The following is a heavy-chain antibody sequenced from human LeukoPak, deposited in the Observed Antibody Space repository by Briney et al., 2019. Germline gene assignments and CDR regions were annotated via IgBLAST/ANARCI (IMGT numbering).Heavy chain of an antibody. CDR3: ARHGYDRSGFHSN. CDR1: AGSVNNSNFF. CDR2: IYTSGST. J-gene: IGHJ4*02. V-gene: IGHV4-39*01. D-gene: IGHD3-22*01. Sequence: LHESGPGLVKPSETLSLTCTVSAGSVNNSNFFWGCIRQPPGRGLERLGSIYTSGSTYSNPSLKSRVTLSIDTSKSQFSLRLTSVTAADTAVYYCARHGYDRSGFHSNWGQGTLVTVSS.